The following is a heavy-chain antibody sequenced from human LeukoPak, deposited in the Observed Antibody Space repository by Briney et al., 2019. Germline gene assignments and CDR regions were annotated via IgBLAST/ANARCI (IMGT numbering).Heavy chain of an antibody. CDR2: ITNDGSST. V-gene: IGHV3-74*01. Sequence: GGSLRLSCAASGLTFSSHWMHWVRQAPGKGLVWVSRITNDGSSTTYADSVKGRFTISRDNAKNTLYLQMNSLRAEDTAAYYCARDLGPPDIWGQGTMVTVSS. CDR1: GLTFSSHW. CDR3: ARDLGPPDI. J-gene: IGHJ3*02.